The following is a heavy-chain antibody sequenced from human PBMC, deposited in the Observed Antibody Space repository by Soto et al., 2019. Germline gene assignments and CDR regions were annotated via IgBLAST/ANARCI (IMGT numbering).Heavy chain of an antibody. Sequence: SETLSLTCAVSGGSISSHYWSWIRQPPGKGLEWIGYMYNSGNTNYNPSLKSRVTISIDTAKNQLSLKLRSVTAADTAVYYCARDHTALDVWGKGTTVTVSS. J-gene: IGHJ6*04. CDR2: MYNSGNT. D-gene: IGHD2-2*02. CDR1: GGSISSHY. CDR3: ARDHTALDV. V-gene: IGHV4-59*11.